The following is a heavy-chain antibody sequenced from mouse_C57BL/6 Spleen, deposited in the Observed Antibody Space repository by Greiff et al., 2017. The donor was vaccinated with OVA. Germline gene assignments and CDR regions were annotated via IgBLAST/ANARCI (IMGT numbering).Heavy chain of an antibody. D-gene: IGHD2-4*01. CDR3: ARSGDYDAGYYAMDY. CDR1: GFSLTSYA. Sequence: VQLVESGPGLVAPSQSLSITCTVSGFSLTSYAISWVRPPPGKGLEWLGVIWTGGGTNYNSALKSRLSISKDNSKSQVFLKMNSLQTDDTARYYCARSGDYDAGYYAMDYWGQGTSVTVSS. CDR2: IWTGGGT. V-gene: IGHV2-9-1*01. J-gene: IGHJ4*01.